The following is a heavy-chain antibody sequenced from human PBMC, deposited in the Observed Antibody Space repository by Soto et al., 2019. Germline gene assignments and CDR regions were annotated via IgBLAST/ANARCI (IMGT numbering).Heavy chain of an antibody. D-gene: IGHD2-21*01. Sequence: ASATLSLTCSVSGGFISNYYWTWIRQSPGKGLEWIGYVYNSGSTKYNPSLKSRVSISIDTSKNQFSLKLSSVTAADTAVYYCARGGVVVVSYALDAWGQGTTVT. V-gene: IGHV4-59*01. J-gene: IGHJ6*02. CDR3: ARGGVVVVSYALDA. CDR1: GGFISNYY. CDR2: VYNSGST.